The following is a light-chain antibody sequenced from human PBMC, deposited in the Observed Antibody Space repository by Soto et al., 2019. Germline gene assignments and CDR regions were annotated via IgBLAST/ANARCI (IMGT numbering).Light chain of an antibody. Sequence: QSALTQPASVSGSPGQSIAISCTGSSSDVGGYKYVSWYQQHPGKAPKLMIYDVSNRPSGVSDRLSGSKSGNTASLTISGLQSEDEADYYCSSYTSSNSYVFGTGTKLTVL. J-gene: IGLJ1*01. V-gene: IGLV2-14*03. CDR2: DVS. CDR1: SSDVGGYKY. CDR3: SSYTSSNSYV.